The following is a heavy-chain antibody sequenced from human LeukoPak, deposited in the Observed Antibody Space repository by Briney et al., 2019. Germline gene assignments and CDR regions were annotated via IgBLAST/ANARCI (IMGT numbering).Heavy chain of an antibody. CDR3: ARDRQLELRGLYYYYGMDV. D-gene: IGHD1-7*01. J-gene: IGHJ6*02. CDR2: IYSGGST. Sequence: GGSLRLSCAASGFTVSSNYMSWVRQAPGKGLEGVSVIYSGGSTYYSDSVKGRFTISRDNSKNTLYLQMNSLRAEDTAVYYCARDRQLELRGLYYYYGMDVWGQGTTVTVSS. V-gene: IGHV3-53*01. CDR1: GFTVSSNY.